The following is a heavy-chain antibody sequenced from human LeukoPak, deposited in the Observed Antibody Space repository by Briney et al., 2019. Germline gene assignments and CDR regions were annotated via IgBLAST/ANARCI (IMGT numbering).Heavy chain of an antibody. CDR3: ARGHYDILTGLGY. Sequence: SETLSLTCAVSGYSISSGYYWGWIRQPPGKGLEWIGSIYHSGSTYYNPSLKSRVTISVDTSKNQFSLKLSSVTAADTAVYYCARGHYDILTGLGYWGQGTLVTVSS. D-gene: IGHD3-9*01. CDR1: GYSISSGYY. J-gene: IGHJ4*02. CDR2: IYHSGST. V-gene: IGHV4-38-2*01.